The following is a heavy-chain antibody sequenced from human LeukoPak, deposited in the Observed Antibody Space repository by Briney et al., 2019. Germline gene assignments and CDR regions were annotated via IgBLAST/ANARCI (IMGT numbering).Heavy chain of an antibody. CDR1: GGSFSGYY. D-gene: IGHD6-6*01. CDR2: INHSGST. CDR3: ARLSSLANIAARGRTWLDP. Sequence: SETLSLTCAVYGGSFSGYYWSWIRQPPGKGLEWIGEINHSGSTNYNPSLKSRVTISVDKSKNQFSLKLSSVTAADTAVYYCARLSSLANIAARGRTWLDPWGQGSLVTVSS. J-gene: IGHJ5*02. V-gene: IGHV4-34*01.